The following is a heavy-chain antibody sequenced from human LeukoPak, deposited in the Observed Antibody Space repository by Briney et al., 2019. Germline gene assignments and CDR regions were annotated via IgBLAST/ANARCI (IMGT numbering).Heavy chain of an antibody. CDR2: INPNSGGT. D-gene: IGHD3-10*01. J-gene: IGHJ4*01. V-gene: IGHV1-2*06. Sequence: ASVKVSCKASGYTFTGYYMHWVRQAPGQGLEWMGRINPNSGGTNYAQKFQGRVTMTRDTSISTAYMELSRLRSDDTAVSYCARPYYGSGSYLGYWGHGTLVIVSS. CDR1: GYTFTGYY. CDR3: ARPYYGSGSYLGY.